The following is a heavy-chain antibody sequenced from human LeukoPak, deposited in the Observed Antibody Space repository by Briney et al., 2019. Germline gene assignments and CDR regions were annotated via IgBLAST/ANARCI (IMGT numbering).Heavy chain of an antibody. D-gene: IGHD2-15*01. CDR3: AKPPYCSGGSCYFFDY. CDR1: GFTFSSYA. J-gene: IGHJ4*02. CDR2: ISGSGGST. Sequence: SGGSLRLSCAASGFTFSSYAMSWVRQAPGKGLEWVSAISGSGGSTYYADSVKGRFTISRDNSKNTLYLQMNSLRAEDTAVYYCAKPPYCSGGSCYFFDYWGQGTMVTVSS. V-gene: IGHV3-23*01.